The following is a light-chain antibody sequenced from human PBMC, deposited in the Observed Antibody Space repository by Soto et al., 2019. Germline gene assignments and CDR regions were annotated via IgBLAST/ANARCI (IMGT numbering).Light chain of an antibody. J-gene: IGKJ5*01. CDR3: QQRHMWPIT. CDR2: DAY. V-gene: IGKV3-11*01. Sequence: EVVLTQSPATLSVSPGARATLSARASQSFRGLLAWYQQKPGQAPRLLIYDAYNRATGIPPRFSASGSGTDFTLTISSLETEDSAVYYCQQRHMWPITFGQGTRLEIK. CDR1: QSFRGL.